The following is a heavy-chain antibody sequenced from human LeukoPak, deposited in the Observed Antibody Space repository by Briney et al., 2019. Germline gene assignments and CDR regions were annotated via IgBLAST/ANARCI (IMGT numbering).Heavy chain of an antibody. Sequence: PGGSLRLSCTASGFTFSSYSMNWVRQAPGQGLEWVSSISSSSIYIYYADSLKGRFTISRDNAKNSLYLQMNSLRAEDTAVYYCARVAYSSGVDCWGQGTLVTVSS. CDR2: ISSSSIYI. J-gene: IGHJ4*02. V-gene: IGHV3-21*01. CDR1: GFTFSSYS. CDR3: ARVAYSSGVDC. D-gene: IGHD6-19*01.